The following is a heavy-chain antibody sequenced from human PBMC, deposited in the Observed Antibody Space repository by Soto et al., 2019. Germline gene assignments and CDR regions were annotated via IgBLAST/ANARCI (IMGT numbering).Heavy chain of an antibody. CDR3: ARGRCSGGSCRDAYDI. Sequence: EVQLVESGGGLVQPGGSQRLSCAASGFTFSTYWMHWVRQAPGKGLVWVSSINSDGSSTSYADSVKGRFTISRDNAKNTLYLQMNSLRAEDTSMYYCARGRCSGGSCRDAYDIWGQGTMVTVSS. J-gene: IGHJ3*02. CDR1: GFTFSTYW. D-gene: IGHD2-15*01. V-gene: IGHV3-74*01. CDR2: INSDGSST.